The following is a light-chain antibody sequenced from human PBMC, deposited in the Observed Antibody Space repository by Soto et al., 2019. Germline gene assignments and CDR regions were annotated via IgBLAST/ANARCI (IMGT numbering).Light chain of an antibody. V-gene: IGLV8-61*01. Sequence: QTVVTQEPSFSVSPGGTVTLTCGLSSGSVSASYYPSWYQQTPGQAPRTLIYTTNTRSSGVPDRFSGSILGNKAALTITGAQEDDESDYYCALYMGSGILVFGGGTKLTVL. CDR2: TTN. J-gene: IGLJ2*01. CDR1: SGSVSASYY. CDR3: ALYMGSGILV.